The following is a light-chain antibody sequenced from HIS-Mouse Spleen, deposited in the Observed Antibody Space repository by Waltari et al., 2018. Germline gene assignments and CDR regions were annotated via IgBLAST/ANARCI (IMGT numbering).Light chain of an antibody. Sequence: QSALTQPASVSGSPGQSITISCTGPSSDVGGSNYASWYQQHPGKAPKLMIYEVSTRPSGVSNRFSGSKSGNTASLTISGLQAEDEADYYCSSYTSSSTVVFGGGTKLTVL. CDR1: SSDVGGSNY. CDR3: SSYTSSSTVV. J-gene: IGLJ2*01. V-gene: IGLV2-14*01. CDR2: EVS.